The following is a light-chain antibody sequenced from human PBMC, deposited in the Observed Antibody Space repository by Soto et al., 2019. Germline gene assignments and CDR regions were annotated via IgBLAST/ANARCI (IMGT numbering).Light chain of an antibody. CDR2: EVS. CDR1: SSDVGDYNY. J-gene: IGLJ1*01. V-gene: IGLV2-8*01. CDR3: SSCAGSNNYV. Sequence: QSALTQPPSASGSPGQSVTISCTGISSDVGDYNYVSWYHHHPGKAPKVMIYEVSNRPSGVPDRFSGSKSGNTASLTVSGLQAEDEADYYCSSCAGSNNYVFGTGTKLTVL.